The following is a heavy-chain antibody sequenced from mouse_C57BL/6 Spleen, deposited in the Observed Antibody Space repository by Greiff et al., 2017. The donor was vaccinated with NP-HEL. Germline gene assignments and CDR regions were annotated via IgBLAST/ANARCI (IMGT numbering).Heavy chain of an antibody. CDR2: ISYDGSN. CDR1: GYSITSGYY. Sequence: EVKLMESGPGLVKPSQSLSLTCSVTGYSITSGYYWNWIRQFPGNKLEWMGYISYDGSNNYNPSLKNRISITRDTSKNQFFLKLNSVTTEDTATYYCATIYYDYDGPFYAMDYWGQGTSVTVSS. CDR3: ATIYYDYDGPFYAMDY. D-gene: IGHD2-4*01. V-gene: IGHV3-6*01. J-gene: IGHJ4*01.